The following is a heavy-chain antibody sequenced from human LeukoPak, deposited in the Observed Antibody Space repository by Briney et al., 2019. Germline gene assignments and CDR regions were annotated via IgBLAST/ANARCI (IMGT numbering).Heavy chain of an antibody. J-gene: IGHJ4*02. CDR2: ISGSGGST. D-gene: IGHD3-22*01. Sequence: GGSLRLSCAASGFTFSSYGMSWVRQAPGKGLEWVSAISGSGGSTYYADSVKGRFTISRDNSKNTLYLQMNSLRAEDTAVYYCTSYYYDSSGYYLGGIPYDYWGQGTLVTVSS. CDR1: GFTFSSYG. V-gene: IGHV3-23*01. CDR3: TSYYYDSSGYYLGGIPYDY.